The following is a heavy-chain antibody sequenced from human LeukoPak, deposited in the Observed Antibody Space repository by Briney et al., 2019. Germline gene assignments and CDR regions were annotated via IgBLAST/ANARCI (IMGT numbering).Heavy chain of an antibody. CDR2: IYYSGST. V-gene: IGHV4-39*01. CDR1: GGSISSSSYY. Sequence: SETLSLTCTVSGGSISSSSYYWGWIRQPPWKGLEWIGSIYYSGSTYYNPSLKSRVTISVDTSKNQFSLKLSSVTAADTAVYYCARLNGLELPDCGQGTLVTVSS. D-gene: IGHD1-7*01. J-gene: IGHJ4*02. CDR3: ARLNGLELPD.